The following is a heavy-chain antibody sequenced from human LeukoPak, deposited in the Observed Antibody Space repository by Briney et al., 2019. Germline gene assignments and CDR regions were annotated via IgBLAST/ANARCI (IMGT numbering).Heavy chain of an antibody. CDR1: GGSISSHY. CDR3: ASGRDGLHTFDY. J-gene: IGHJ4*02. V-gene: IGHV4-59*11. D-gene: IGHD5-24*01. Sequence: SETLSLTCTVSGGSISSHYWSWIRQPPGKGLEWIGYIYYSGSTNYNPSLKSRVTISVDMSKNQFSLKLSSVTAADTAVYYCASGRDGLHTFDYWGQGTLVTVSS. CDR2: IYYSGST.